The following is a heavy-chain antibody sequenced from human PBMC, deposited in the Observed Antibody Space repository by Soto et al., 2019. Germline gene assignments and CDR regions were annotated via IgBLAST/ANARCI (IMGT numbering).Heavy chain of an antibody. D-gene: IGHD3-3*02. J-gene: IGHJ5*01. CDR2: INADGTTT. CDR3: ATVATHSYNWVDS. V-gene: IGHV3-74*01. CDR1: GFTFSTYW. Sequence: EVHLVESGGGLVQPGGSLRLSCAASGFTFSTYWMHWVRQAPGKGLVWVSRINADGTTTTYADSVKGRFTISRDNAKNTLDLLMNSLRAEDTAVYFCATVATHSYNWVDSCGQGTLVTISS.